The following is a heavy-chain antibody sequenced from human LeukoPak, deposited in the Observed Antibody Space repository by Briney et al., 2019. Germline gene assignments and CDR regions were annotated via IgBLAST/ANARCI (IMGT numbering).Heavy chain of an antibody. J-gene: IGHJ4*02. CDR3: ARSEVATIMVYGY. D-gene: IGHD5-12*01. V-gene: IGHV1-2*04. CDR1: GYTFTGYY. CDR2: INPNSGGT. Sequence: ASVKVPCKASGYTFTGYYMHWVRQAPGQGLEWMGWINPNSGGTNYAQKFQGWVTMTRDTSISTAYMELSRLRSDDTAVYYCARSEVATIMVYGYWGQGTLVTVSS.